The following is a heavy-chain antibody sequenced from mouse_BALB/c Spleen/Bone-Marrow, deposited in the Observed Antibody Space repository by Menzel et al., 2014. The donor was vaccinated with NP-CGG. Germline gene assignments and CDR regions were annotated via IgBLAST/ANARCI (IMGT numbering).Heavy chain of an antibody. CDR1: GYTFTSYD. D-gene: IGHD3-2*01. CDR3: ARWGDSWGYGFAY. V-gene: IGHV1S33*01. J-gene: IGHJ3*01. Sequence: LVESGPELAKPGALVKISCKASGYTFTSYDINWVKQRPGQGLEWIGWIYPGDGSTKYNEKFKGKATLTADKSSSTAYMQSSSLTSETSAVFFCARWGDSWGYGFAYWGQGPRVTVSA. CDR2: IYPGDGST.